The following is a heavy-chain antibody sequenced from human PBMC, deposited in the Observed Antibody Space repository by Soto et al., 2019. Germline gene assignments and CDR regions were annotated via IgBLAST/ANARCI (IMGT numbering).Heavy chain of an antibody. Sequence: VASVKVSCKASGGTFSSYAISWVRQAPGQGLEWMGGIIPIFGTANYAQKFQGRVTITADESTSTAYMELSSLRSEDTAVYYCARDVMVRGVKRGMDVWGQGTTVTVSS. J-gene: IGHJ6*02. D-gene: IGHD3-10*01. CDR2: IIPIFGTA. CDR3: ARDVMVRGVKRGMDV. CDR1: GGTFSSYA. V-gene: IGHV1-69*13.